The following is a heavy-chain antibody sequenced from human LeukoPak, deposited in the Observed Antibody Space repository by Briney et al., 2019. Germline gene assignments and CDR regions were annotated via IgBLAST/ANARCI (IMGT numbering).Heavy chain of an antibody. CDR1: GGSFSGYY. Sequence: PSETLSLTCAVYGGSFSGYYWSWIRQPPGKGLEWIGEINHSGSTNYNPSLKSRVTISVDTSKNQFSLKLSSVTAADTAVYHCARGRPLVVIIPLYWYFDLWGRGTLVTVSS. D-gene: IGHD3-3*01. J-gene: IGHJ2*01. CDR3: ARGRPLVVIIPLYWYFDL. CDR2: INHSGST. V-gene: IGHV4-34*01.